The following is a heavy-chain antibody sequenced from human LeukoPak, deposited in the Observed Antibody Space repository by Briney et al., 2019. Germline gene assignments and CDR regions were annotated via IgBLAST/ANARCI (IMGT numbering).Heavy chain of an antibody. V-gene: IGHV3-23*01. CDR2: ISGSGGST. D-gene: IGHD2-15*01. CDR1: GFTFSSYA. J-gene: IGHJ6*02. CDR3: ASTRYCSGGSCYHSGYYGMDV. Sequence: PGGSLRLSCAASGFTFSSYAMSWVRQAPGKGLEWVSAISGSGGSTYYADSVKGRFTISRDNSKNTLYLQMNSLRAEDTAVYYCASTRYCSGGSCYHSGYYGMDVWGQGTTVNVSS.